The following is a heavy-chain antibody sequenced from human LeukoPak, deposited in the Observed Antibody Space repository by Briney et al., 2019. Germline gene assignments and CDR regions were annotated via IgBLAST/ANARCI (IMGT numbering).Heavy chain of an antibody. CDR2: ISYDGSNK. Sequence: SCKASGFTFSSYGMHWVRQAPGKGLEWVAVISYDGSNKYYADSVKGRFTISRDNSKNTLYLQMNSLRAEDTAVYYCAKDRDALVLDYWGQGTLVTVSS. CDR3: AKDRDALVLDY. V-gene: IGHV3-30*18. J-gene: IGHJ4*02. CDR1: GFTFSSYG.